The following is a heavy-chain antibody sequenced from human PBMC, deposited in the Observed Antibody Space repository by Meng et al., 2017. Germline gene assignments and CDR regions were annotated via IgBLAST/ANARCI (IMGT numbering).Heavy chain of an antibody. CDR1: GGSFSGYY. J-gene: IGHJ4*02. CDR3: ARGTRGYSYGNDY. V-gene: IGHV4-34*01. Sequence: QVQLQQWGGGLWKPSETLSLTCAVYGGSFSGYYWSWIRQPPGKGLEWIGEINHSGSTNYNPSLKSRVTISVDTSKNQFSLKLSSVTAADTAVYYCARGTRGYSYGNDYWGQGTLVTVSS. CDR2: INHSGST. D-gene: IGHD5-18*01.